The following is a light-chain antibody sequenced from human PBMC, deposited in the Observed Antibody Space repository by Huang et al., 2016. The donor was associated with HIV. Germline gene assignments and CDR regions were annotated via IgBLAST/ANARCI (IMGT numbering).Light chain of an antibody. V-gene: IGKV2-30*01. CDR2: KVS. Sequence: DVVMTQSPLSLPVTVGQPASISCTFSQSLVYSDGKTYFNWFQQRTGQTPRRLIYKVSDRDSGVPDRFSGSGSGTDFTLKISRVEAEDVGVYYCMQGTHWPWTFGQGTKVEI. CDR3: MQGTHWPWT. CDR1: QSLVYSDGKTY. J-gene: IGKJ1*01.